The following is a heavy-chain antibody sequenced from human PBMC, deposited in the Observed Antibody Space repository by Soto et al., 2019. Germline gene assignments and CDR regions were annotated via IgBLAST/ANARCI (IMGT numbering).Heavy chain of an antibody. Sequence: QVQLVQSGAEVKKPGASVKVSCKVSGYTLTELSMHWVRQAPGKGLEWMGGFDPEDGETIYAQKFQGRVTRTEETSTDTAYMDLRSLRSEETAVYYCETKAPTTMMVLRSDGMHVWGQGPTVIVSS. CDR3: ETKAPTTMMVLRSDGMHV. D-gene: IGHD3-22*01. CDR2: FDPEDGET. CDR1: GYTLTELS. J-gene: IGHJ6*02. V-gene: IGHV1-24*01.